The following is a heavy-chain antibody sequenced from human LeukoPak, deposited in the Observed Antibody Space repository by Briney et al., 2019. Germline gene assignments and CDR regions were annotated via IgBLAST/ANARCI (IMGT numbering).Heavy chain of an antibody. V-gene: IGHV1-46*01. Sequence: ASVKVSCKASGYTFTSYYMHWVRQAPGQGLEWMGIINPSGGSTSYALKFQGRVTMTRDTSTSTVYMELSSLRSEDTAVYYCARVNSVVVAAGRGGLDPWGQGTLVTVSS. D-gene: IGHD2-15*01. CDR1: GYTFTSYY. CDR2: INPSGGST. J-gene: IGHJ5*02. CDR3: ARVNSVVVAAGRGGLDP.